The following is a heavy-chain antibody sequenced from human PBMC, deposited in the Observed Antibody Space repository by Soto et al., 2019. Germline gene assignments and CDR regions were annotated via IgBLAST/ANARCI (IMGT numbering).Heavy chain of an antibody. Sequence: GESLKISCAASGFSFSGSTLHWVRQASGKGLEWVGHITSKPDSYSTVYAESVKGRFSISRDDLNNMAFLQMNSLKSEDSAVYFCTRSYENNAHYFDHWGQGTLVTVSS. D-gene: IGHD3-16*01. V-gene: IGHV3-73*01. CDR2: ITSKPDSYST. CDR3: TRSYENNAHYFDH. CDR1: GFSFSGST. J-gene: IGHJ1*01.